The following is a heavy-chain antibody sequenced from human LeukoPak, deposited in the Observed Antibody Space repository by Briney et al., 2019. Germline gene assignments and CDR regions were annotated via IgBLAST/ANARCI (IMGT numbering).Heavy chain of an antibody. J-gene: IGHJ5*02. CDR3: AKDYDFWSGYYHMGYNWFDP. D-gene: IGHD3-3*01. Sequence: GGSLRLSCAASGFTFSSYGMHWVRQAPGKGLEWVAFIRYDGSNKYYADSVKGRFTISRDNSKNTLYLQMNSLRAEDTAVYYCAKDYDFWSGYYHMGYNWFDPWGQGTLVTVSS. CDR2: IRYDGSNK. CDR1: GFTFSSYG. V-gene: IGHV3-30*02.